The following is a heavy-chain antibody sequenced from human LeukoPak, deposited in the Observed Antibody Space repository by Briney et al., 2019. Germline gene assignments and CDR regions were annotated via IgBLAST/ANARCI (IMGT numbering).Heavy chain of an antibody. J-gene: IGHJ4*02. CDR1: GGSIGSSSYC. Sequence: SETLSLTCTVSGGSIGSSSYCWAWIRQPPGKGLEWIGSIYYSESTYYNPSLKSRVTISGDTSQNQFSLKLSSVTAADTAVYYCARRSGRRDGYNGVDYWGQGTLVTVSS. CDR3: ARRSGRRDGYNGVDY. CDR2: IYYSEST. D-gene: IGHD5-24*01. V-gene: IGHV4-39*07.